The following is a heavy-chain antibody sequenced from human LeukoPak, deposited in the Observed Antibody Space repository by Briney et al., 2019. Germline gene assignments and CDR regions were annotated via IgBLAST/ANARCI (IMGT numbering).Heavy chain of an antibody. CDR1: GFTFSSYG. J-gene: IGHJ4*02. D-gene: IGHD6-19*01. CDR2: IWYDGSNK. Sequence: PGRSLRLSCAASGFTFSSYGMHWVRQAPGKGLEWVAVIWYDGSNKYYADSVKGRFTISRDNSKNTLYLQMNSLRAEGTAVYYCAGIIAMAGAFDYWGQGTLVTVSS. CDR3: AGIIAMAGAFDY. V-gene: IGHV3-33*01.